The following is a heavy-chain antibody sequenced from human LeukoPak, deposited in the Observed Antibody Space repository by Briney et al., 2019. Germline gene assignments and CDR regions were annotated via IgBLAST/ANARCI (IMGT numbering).Heavy chain of an antibody. J-gene: IGHJ4*02. D-gene: IGHD1/OR15-1a*01. CDR2: IIPIFGTA. V-gene: IGHV1-69*05. CDR1: GGTFSSYA. CDR3: ARAANHNWSKRPXHYFXX. Sequence: ASVKVSCKASGGTFSSYAISWVRQAPGQGLEWMGGIIPIFGTANYAQKFQGRVTITTDESTSTAYMELSSLRSEDTAVYYCARAANHNWSKRPXHYFXXXGQGTLVT.